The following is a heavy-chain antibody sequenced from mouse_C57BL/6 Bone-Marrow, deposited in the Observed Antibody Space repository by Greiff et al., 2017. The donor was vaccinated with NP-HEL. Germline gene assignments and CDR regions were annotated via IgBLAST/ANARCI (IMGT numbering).Heavy chain of an antibody. V-gene: IGHV14-4*01. CDR2: IDPENGDT. CDR3: AGYYGDY. J-gene: IGHJ2*01. Sequence: VQLQQSGAELVRPGASVKLSCTASGFNIKDDYMHWVKQRPEQGLEWIGWIDPENGDTEYASKFQGKATITADTSSNTAYLQLSSLTSEDTAVYYCAGYYGDYWGQGTTLTVSS. CDR1: GFNIKDDY.